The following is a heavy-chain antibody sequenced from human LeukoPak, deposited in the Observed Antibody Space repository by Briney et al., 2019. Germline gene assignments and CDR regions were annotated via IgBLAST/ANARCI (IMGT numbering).Heavy chain of an antibody. J-gene: IGHJ4*02. D-gene: IGHD3-3*01. Sequence: GGSLRLSCAASGFTFSSYAMHWVRQAPGKGLEWVAVISYDGSNKYYANSVKGRFTISRDNSKSTLYLQMNSLRAEDTAVYYCARDVRFFASLDYWGQGTLVTVSS. CDR2: ISYDGSNK. V-gene: IGHV3-30-3*01. CDR1: GFTFSSYA. CDR3: ARDVRFFASLDY.